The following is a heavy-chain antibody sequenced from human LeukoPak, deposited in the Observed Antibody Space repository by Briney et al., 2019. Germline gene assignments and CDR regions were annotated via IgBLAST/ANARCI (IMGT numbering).Heavy chain of an antibody. D-gene: IGHD6-6*01. J-gene: IGHJ3*02. Sequence: GRSLRLSCAASGFTFSSYGMHWVRQAPGKGLEWVAVISYDGSNKYYADSVKGRFTISRDNSKNTLYLQMNSLRAEDTAVYYCARVLSIAAHDAFDIWGQGTMVTVSS. CDR1: GFTFSSYG. V-gene: IGHV3-30*03. CDR2: ISYDGSNK. CDR3: ARVLSIAAHDAFDI.